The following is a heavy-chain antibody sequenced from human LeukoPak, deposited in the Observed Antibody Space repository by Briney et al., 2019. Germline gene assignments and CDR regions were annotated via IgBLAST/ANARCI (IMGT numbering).Heavy chain of an antibody. Sequence: PGGSLRLSCAASGFTFNTYAMHWVRQAPDKGLEWVAVISYDGSNKYYADSVKGRFTISRDNSKNTLYLQMNSLRAEDTAVYYFASLYFYDRRGYYLGQGTLVTGSS. CDR3: ASLYFYDRRGYY. CDR1: GFTFNTYA. V-gene: IGHV3-30-3*01. CDR2: ISYDGSNK. J-gene: IGHJ4*02. D-gene: IGHD3-22*01.